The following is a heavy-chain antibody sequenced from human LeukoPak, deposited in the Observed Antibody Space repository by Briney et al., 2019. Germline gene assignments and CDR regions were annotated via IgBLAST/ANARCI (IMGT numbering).Heavy chain of an antibody. D-gene: IGHD1-26*01. J-gene: IGHJ4*02. CDR3: ARTSIVGANDY. CDR1: GGSFSGYY. Sequence: PSETLSLTCAVYGGSFSGYYWSWIRQPPGKGLEWIGEINHSGSTNYNPSLKSRVTISVDTSKNQFSLKLSSVTAADTAVYYCARTSIVGANDYWGQGTLVTVSS. CDR2: INHSGST. V-gene: IGHV4-34*01.